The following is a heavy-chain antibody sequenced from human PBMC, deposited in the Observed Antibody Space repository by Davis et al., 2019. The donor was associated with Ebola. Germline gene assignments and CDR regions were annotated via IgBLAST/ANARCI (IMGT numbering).Heavy chain of an antibody. J-gene: IGHJ3*02. CDR1: GFTFSSYA. CDR3: ARGSYSGSYSGDAFDI. Sequence: GESLKISCAASGFTFSSYAMSWVRQAPGKGLEWVSVIYSGGSTYYADSVKGRFTISRDNSKNTLYLQMNSLRAEDTAVYYCARGSYSGSYSGDAFDIWGQGTMVTVSS. D-gene: IGHD1-26*01. V-gene: IGHV3-53*01. CDR2: IYSGGST.